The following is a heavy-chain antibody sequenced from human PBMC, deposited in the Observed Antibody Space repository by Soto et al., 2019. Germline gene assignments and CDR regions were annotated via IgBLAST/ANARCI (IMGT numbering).Heavy chain of an antibody. J-gene: IGHJ4*02. CDR1: GGSITSYY. Sequence: QVQLQESGPGLVKPSETLSLTCTVSGGSITSYYWSWIRQPPGKGLEWIGYIYYTGTTNYNPSLKSRVTXXVXTXXNQFSLKLSSVTAADTAVYYCAREDSGRGYIFFDYWGQGTQVTVSS. V-gene: IGHV4-59*01. D-gene: IGHD5-12*01. CDR2: IYYTGTT. CDR3: AREDSGRGYIFFDY.